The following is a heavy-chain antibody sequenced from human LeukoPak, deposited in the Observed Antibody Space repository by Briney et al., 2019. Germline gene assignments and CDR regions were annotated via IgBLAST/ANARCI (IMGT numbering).Heavy chain of an antibody. D-gene: IGHD3-10*01. Sequence: ASVTVSCKASGYTFTGYYMHWVRQAPGQGLEWMGWINPNSGGTNYAQKFQGRVTMTRDTSISTAYMELSRLRSDDTAVYYCARVTTRMVGGYYYYYGMDVWGQGTTVTVSS. CDR1: GYTFTGYY. J-gene: IGHJ6*02. CDR2: INPNSGGT. V-gene: IGHV1-2*02. CDR3: ARVTTRMVGGYYYYYGMDV.